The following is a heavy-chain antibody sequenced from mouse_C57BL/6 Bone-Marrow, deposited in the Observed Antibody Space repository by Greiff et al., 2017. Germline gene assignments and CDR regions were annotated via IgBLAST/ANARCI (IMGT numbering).Heavy chain of an antibody. CDR1: GYTFTSYW. CDR3: ARCPSDYYGSSRSFDD. Sequence: VQLQQSGAELVKPGASVKLSCKASGYTFTSYWMHWVKQRPGQGLEWIGMIHPNSGSTNYNEKFKSKATLTVDKSSSTAYMQLSSLTSEDSAVYYGARCPSDYYGSSRSFDDWGQGTTLTVSS. CDR2: IHPNSGST. J-gene: IGHJ2*01. D-gene: IGHD1-1*01. V-gene: IGHV1-64*01.